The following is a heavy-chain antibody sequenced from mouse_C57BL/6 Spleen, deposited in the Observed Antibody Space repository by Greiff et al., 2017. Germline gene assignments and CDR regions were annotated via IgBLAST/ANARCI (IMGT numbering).Heavy chain of an antibody. CDR2: IDPSDSET. D-gene: IGHD3-1*01. CDR3: ARGRANPYYFDY. CDR1: GYTFTSYW. V-gene: IGHV1-52*01. J-gene: IGHJ2*01. Sequence: QVHVKQPGAELVRPGSSVKLSCKASGYTFTSYWMHWVKQRPIQGLEWIGNIDPSDSETHYNQKFKDKATLTVDKSSSTAYMQLSSLTSEDSAVYYCARGRANPYYFDYWGQGTTLTVSS.